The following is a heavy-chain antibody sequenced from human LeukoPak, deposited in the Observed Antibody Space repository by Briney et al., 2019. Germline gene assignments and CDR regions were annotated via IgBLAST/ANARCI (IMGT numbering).Heavy chain of an antibody. V-gene: IGHV3-74*01. J-gene: IGHJ4*02. Sequence: PGGSLRLSCAASGFTFRSYWMHWVRQAPGKGLVWVSRINSDGSSTSYADSVKGRFTISRDNAKNTLYLQMNSLRAEDTAVYYCARDPCSGGSCYVGGFDYWGQGTLVTVSS. CDR1: GFTFRSYW. CDR2: INSDGSST. CDR3: ARDPCSGGSCYVGGFDY. D-gene: IGHD2-15*01.